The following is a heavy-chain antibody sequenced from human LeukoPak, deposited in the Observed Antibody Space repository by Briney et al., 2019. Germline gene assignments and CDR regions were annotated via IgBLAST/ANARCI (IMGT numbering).Heavy chain of an antibody. CDR3: ARDKWLLNWFDP. CDR2: IKQDGTEK. V-gene: IGHV3-7*01. CDR1: GFTFSSYW. Sequence: GGSLRLSCAASGFTFSSYWMSWVRRAPGKGLEWVANIKQDGTEKYYVDSVKGRFTISRDNAKNSLYLQMNSLRAEDTAVYYCARDKWLLNWFDPWGQGTLVTVSS. J-gene: IGHJ5*02. D-gene: IGHD3-22*01.